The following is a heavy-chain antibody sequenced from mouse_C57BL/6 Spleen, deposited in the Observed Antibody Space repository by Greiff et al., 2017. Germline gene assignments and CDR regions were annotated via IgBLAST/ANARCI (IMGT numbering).Heavy chain of an antibody. J-gene: IGHJ2*01. V-gene: IGHV1-64*01. D-gene: IGHD1-1*01. CDR3: ARATVVAYYFDY. CDR1: GYTFTSYW. Sequence: QVQLQQPGAELVKPGASVKLSCKASGYTFTSYWMHWVKQRPGQGLEWIGMIHPNSGSTNYNEKFKSKATLTVDKSSSTAYMQLSSLTSEDSAVYYGARATVVAYYFDYWGQGTTLTVAS. CDR2: IHPNSGST.